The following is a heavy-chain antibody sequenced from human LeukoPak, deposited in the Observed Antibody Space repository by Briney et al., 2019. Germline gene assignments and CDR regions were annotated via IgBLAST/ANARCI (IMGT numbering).Heavy chain of an antibody. CDR1: GFTFSSYG. V-gene: IGHV3-30*03. Sequence: GGSLRLSCAASGFTFSSYGMHWVRQAPGKGLEWVAVISYDGSNKYYADSVKGRFTISRDNAKNSLYLQMNSLRAEDTAVYYCARVGMGGSYWRNWGQGTLVTVSS. CDR3: ARVGMGGSYWRN. D-gene: IGHD1-26*01. J-gene: IGHJ4*02. CDR2: ISYDGSNK.